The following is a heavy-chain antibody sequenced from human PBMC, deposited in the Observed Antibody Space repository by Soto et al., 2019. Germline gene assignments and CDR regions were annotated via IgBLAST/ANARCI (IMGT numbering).Heavy chain of an antibody. J-gene: IGHJ6*04. CDR2: IIPIFGTA. D-gene: IGHD2-2*01. V-gene: IGHV1-69*12. CDR1: GGTFSSYA. CDR3: ARVSMSISTSWVRGGMDV. Sequence: QVPLVQSGAEVKKPGSSVKVSCKASGGTFSSYAISWVRQAPGQGLEWMGGIIPIFGTANYAQKFQGRVTITADESTSTAYMELSSLSSEDTAVYYCARVSMSISTSWVRGGMDVWGEGTTVTVSS.